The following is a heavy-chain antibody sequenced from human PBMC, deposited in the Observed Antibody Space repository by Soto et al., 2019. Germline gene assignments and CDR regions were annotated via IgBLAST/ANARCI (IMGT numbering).Heavy chain of an antibody. CDR1: GDSVSSYY. CDR3: ARSHDILTGFSSPHFDY. Sequence: QVQLQESGPGLVKPSETLSLTCTVSGDSVSSYYWSWIRQPPGKGLEWIGYIYYSGSTNYNPSLQSRVTISVDTSKNQFSLKLSSVTAADTAVYYCARSHDILTGFSSPHFDYWGQGTLVTVSS. CDR2: IYYSGST. J-gene: IGHJ4*02. D-gene: IGHD3-9*01. V-gene: IGHV4-59*02.